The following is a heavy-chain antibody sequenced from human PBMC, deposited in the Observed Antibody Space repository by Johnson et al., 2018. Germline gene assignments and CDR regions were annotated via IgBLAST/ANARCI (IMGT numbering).Heavy chain of an antibody. V-gene: IGHV3-48*02. CDR2: IRGSSVFI. Sequence: VQLVESGGGLLHPGGSLRLSCTASAFTFSTYSMNWVRQAPGKGLEWVSYIRGSSVFIFYADSVKGRFTISRYNAKNSLYLQMNSLRDQDTAVYYCARDKSYAFDIWGQGTMVTVSS. CDR3: ARDKSYAFDI. J-gene: IGHJ3*02. CDR1: AFTFSTYS.